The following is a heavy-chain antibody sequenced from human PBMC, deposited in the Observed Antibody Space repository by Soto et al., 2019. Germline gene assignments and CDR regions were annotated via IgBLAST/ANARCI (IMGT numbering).Heavy chain of an antibody. CDR3: ARRTSVTTVDYYYGMDV. Sequence: SETLSLTCTVSGGSIISGGYYWIWIRQHPGKGLEWIGYIYYSGSTYYNPSLKSRVTISVDTSKNQFSLKLSSVTAADTAVYYCARRTSVTTVDYYYGMDVWGQGTTVTVSS. D-gene: IGHD4-17*01. CDR1: GGSIISGGYY. V-gene: IGHV4-31*03. CDR2: IYYSGST. J-gene: IGHJ6*02.